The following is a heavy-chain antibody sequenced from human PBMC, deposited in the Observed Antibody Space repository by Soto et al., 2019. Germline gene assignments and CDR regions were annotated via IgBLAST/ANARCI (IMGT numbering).Heavy chain of an antibody. Sequence: GGSLRLSCAASGFTFSSYGMHWVRQAPGKGLEWVAVISYDGSNKYYADSVKGRFTISRDNSKNTLYLQMNSLRAEDTAVYYCARAKIRVVVAPGAFDIWGQGTMVTVSS. CDR1: GFTFSSYG. D-gene: IGHD3-22*01. V-gene: IGHV3-30*03. CDR2: ISYDGSNK. J-gene: IGHJ3*02. CDR3: ARAKIRVVVAPGAFDI.